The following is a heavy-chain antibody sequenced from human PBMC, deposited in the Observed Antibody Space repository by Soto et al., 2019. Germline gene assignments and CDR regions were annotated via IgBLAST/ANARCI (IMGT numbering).Heavy chain of an antibody. CDR2: ISSDSSHT. D-gene: IGHD6-13*01. CDR3: ATEQQVGMDDI. J-gene: IGHJ3*02. V-gene: IGHV3-11*03. CDR1: GFTVSGYY. Sequence: QVRLLESGGGLVKPGGSLRLSCAASGFTVSGYYMGWIRQPPGKGLEWISYISSDSSHTNHADSVKGRFTITRDNAKNSLYLDMNRLRAEDTAVYCCATEQQVGMDDIWGQGTIVTVSA.